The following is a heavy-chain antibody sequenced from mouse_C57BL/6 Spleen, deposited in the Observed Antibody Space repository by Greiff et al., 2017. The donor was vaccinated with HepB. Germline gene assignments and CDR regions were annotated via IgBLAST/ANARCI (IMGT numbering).Heavy chain of an antibody. CDR3: ARRTYYGSSYAHYYAMDY. CDR2: IDPSDSYT. Sequence: VQLQQSGAELVMPGASVKLSCKASGYTFTSYWMHWVKQRPGQGLEWIGEIDPSDSYTNYNQKFKGKSTLTVDKSSSTSYMQLSSLTSEDSAVSYCARRTYYGSSYAHYYAMDYWGQGTSVTVSS. V-gene: IGHV1-69*01. J-gene: IGHJ4*01. D-gene: IGHD1-1*01. CDR1: GYTFTSYW.